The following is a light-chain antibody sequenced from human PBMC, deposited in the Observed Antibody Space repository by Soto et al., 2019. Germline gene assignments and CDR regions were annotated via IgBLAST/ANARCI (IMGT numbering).Light chain of an antibody. Sequence: IVLTQSPATLSVSPRERATLSCRASQSVSSNLAWYQQKPGQAPRLLIYGASTRATSFPARFSGSGSGTDFTLTISSLQSEDFAVYYCQQYNNWPWTFGQGTKVDIK. CDR1: QSVSSN. CDR3: QQYNNWPWT. J-gene: IGKJ1*01. CDR2: GAS. V-gene: IGKV3-15*01.